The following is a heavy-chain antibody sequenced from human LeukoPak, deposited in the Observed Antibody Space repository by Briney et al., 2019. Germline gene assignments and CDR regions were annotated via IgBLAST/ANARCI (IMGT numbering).Heavy chain of an antibody. V-gene: IGHV3-33*01. CDR2: IWYDGSNK. Sequence: PGGSLRLSCAASGFTFSSYGMHWVRQAPGKGLEWVAVIWYDGSNKYYADSVKGRFTISRDNSKNTLYLQMNSLRAEDTAVYYCARVRAGSGPHLDYWGQGTLVTVSS. CDR3: ARVRAGSGPHLDY. D-gene: IGHD3-10*01. J-gene: IGHJ4*02. CDR1: GFTFSSYG.